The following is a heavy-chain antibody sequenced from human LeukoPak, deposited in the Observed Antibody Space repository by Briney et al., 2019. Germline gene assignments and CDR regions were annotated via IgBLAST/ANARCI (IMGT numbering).Heavy chain of an antibody. Sequence: GGSLRLSCAASGSTFSDYYMSWIRQAPGKGLEWVSYISSSGSTIYYADSVKGRFTISRDNAKNSLYLQMNSLRAEDTAVYYCARDRYIAVPDYWGQGTLVTVSS. V-gene: IGHV3-11*04. CDR3: ARDRYIAVPDY. CDR2: ISSSGSTI. CDR1: GSTFSDYY. J-gene: IGHJ4*02. D-gene: IGHD6-19*01.